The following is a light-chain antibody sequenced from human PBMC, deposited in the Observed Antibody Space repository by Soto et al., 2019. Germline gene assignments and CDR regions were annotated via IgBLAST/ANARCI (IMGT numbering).Light chain of an antibody. Sequence: EVVLTQSPGTMSSSPGERANFSCRASQSVANDYLAWYQHKRGQAPKLLIYGASSGATDIPDRFSGSGSGTDFTLTISRREPDDFAVYYCQQYGAFPITFGPGTRLEIK. CDR2: GAS. J-gene: IGKJ5*01. CDR3: QQYGAFPIT. CDR1: QSVANDY. V-gene: IGKV3-20*01.